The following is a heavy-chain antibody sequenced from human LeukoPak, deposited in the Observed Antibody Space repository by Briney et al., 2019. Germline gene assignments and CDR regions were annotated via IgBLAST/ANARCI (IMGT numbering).Heavy chain of an antibody. Sequence: SETLSLTCAVSGGSISSSNWWSWVRQPPGKGLERIGEIYHSGSTNYNPSLKSRVTISVDTSKNQFSLKLSSVTAADTAVYYCARGYSGSYYSLGAFDIWGQGTMVTVSS. V-gene: IGHV4-4*02. J-gene: IGHJ3*02. CDR1: GGSISSSNW. CDR3: ARGYSGSYYSLGAFDI. CDR2: IYHSGST. D-gene: IGHD1-26*01.